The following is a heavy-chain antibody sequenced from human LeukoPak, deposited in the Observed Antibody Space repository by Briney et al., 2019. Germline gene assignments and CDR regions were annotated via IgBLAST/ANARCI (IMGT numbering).Heavy chain of an antibody. D-gene: IGHD3-9*01. Sequence: SETLSLTCTVSGGSISSYYWSWIRQPAGKGLEWIGRIYTSGSTNYNPSLKSRVTISVDTSKNQFSLKLSSVTAADTAVYYCARGAEYYDIRYYYGMDVWGQGTTVTVSS. J-gene: IGHJ6*02. CDR2: IYTSGST. CDR3: ARGAEYYDIRYYYGMDV. V-gene: IGHV4-4*07. CDR1: GGSISSYY.